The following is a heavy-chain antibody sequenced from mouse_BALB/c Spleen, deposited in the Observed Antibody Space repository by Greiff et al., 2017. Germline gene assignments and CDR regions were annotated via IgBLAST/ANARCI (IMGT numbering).Heavy chain of an antibody. D-gene: IGHD1-1*01. CDR1: GFTFTDYY. J-gene: IGHJ2*01. CDR2: IRNKANGYTT. V-gene: IGHV7-3*02. Sequence: EVQVVESGGGLVQPGGSLRLSCATSGFTFTDYYMSWVRQPPGKALEWLGFIRNKANGYTTEYSASVKGRFTISRDNSQSILYLQMNTLRAEDSATYYCARDLHYYGSSYDYWGQGTTLTVSS. CDR3: ARDLHYYGSSYDY.